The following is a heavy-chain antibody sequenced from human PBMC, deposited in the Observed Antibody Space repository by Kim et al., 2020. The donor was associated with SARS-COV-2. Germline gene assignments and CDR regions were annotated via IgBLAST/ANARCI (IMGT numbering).Heavy chain of an antibody. D-gene: IGHD4-17*01. CDR2: T. CDR3: AKTGLRYAFDI. V-gene: IGHV4-39*01. Sequence: TYYNPSLKSRVTISVDTSKNQFSLKLSSVTAADTAVYYCAKTGLRYAFDIWGQGTMVTVSS. J-gene: IGHJ3*02.